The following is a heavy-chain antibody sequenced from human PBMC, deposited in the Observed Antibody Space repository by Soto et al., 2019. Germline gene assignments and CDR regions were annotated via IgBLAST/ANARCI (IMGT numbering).Heavy chain of an antibody. J-gene: IGHJ6*02. CDR1: GYTFTGYY. D-gene: IGHD2-2*01. V-gene: IGHV1-2*04. Sequence: QVPLVQSGAEVKKPGASVKVSCKASGYTFTGYYMHWVRQAPGQGLEWMGWINPNSGGTNYAQKFQGWVTMTRDTSISTAYMELSRLRSDDTAVYYCARGGIVVVPAAMYYYCGMDVWGQGTTVTVSS. CDR3: ARGGIVVVPAAMYYYCGMDV. CDR2: INPNSGGT.